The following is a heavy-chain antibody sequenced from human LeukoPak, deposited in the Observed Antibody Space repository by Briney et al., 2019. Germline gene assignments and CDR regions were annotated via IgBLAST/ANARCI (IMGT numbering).Heavy chain of an antibody. J-gene: IGHJ4*02. D-gene: IGHD3-22*01. CDR1: GGSISSYY. Sequence: PSETLSLTCTVSGGSISSYYWSWIRQPAGKGLEWIGRIYTSGSTNYNPSLKSRVTMSVDTSKNQFSLKLSSVTAAGTAVYYCARDSRYDSSGYYVYWGQGTLVTVSS. V-gene: IGHV4-4*07. CDR3: ARDSRYDSSGYYVY. CDR2: IYTSGST.